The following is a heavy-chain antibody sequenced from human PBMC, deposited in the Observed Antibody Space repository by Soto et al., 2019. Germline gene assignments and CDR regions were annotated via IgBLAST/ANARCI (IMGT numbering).Heavy chain of an antibody. J-gene: IGHJ6*02. Sequence: SVKVSCKASGGTFGSYAISWVRQAPGQGLEWMGGIIPIFGTANYAQKFQGRVTITADKSTSTAYMELSSLRSEDTAVYYCARDGGVATITGYYYYYGMDVWGQGTTVTVSS. D-gene: IGHD5-12*01. CDR2: IIPIFGTA. CDR3: ARDGGVATITGYYYYYGMDV. V-gene: IGHV1-69*06. CDR1: GGTFGSYA.